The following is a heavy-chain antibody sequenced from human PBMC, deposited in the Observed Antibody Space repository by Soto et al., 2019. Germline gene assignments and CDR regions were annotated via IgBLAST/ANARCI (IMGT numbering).Heavy chain of an antibody. Sequence: EVQLVESGGGLVKPGGSLRLSCVESGVSLRNAWMNWVRQAPGKGLEWVGRVTSKIAGETTDYAAPVRGRFTISRDDSTKTLYLEMNCLKTEDTAVYYCDARLFGVLAAGYLSALDVWGQGTTVTISS. CDR1: GVSLRNAW. J-gene: IGHJ6*02. D-gene: IGHD3-3*01. V-gene: IGHV3-15*07. CDR3: DARLFGVLAAGYLSALDV. CDR2: VTSKIAGETT.